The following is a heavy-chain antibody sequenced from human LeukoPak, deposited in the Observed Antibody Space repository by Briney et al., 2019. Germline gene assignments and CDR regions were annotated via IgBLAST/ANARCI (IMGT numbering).Heavy chain of an antibody. CDR1: GFTFSNYG. Sequence: GGSLRLSCTASGFTFSNYGMHWVRQAPGRGLESVAVISHDGNKKYYANSVKGQFTISRDNSKNTLYLQMDSLRAEDTALYYYTRDGGGGYNQIDAWGQGTLVTVSS. CDR3: TRDGGGGYNQIDA. J-gene: IGHJ5*02. D-gene: IGHD5-24*01. CDR2: ISHDGNKK. V-gene: IGHV3-30*04.